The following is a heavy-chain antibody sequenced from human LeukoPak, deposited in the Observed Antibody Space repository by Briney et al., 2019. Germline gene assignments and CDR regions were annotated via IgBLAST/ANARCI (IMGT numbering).Heavy chain of an antibody. CDR2: IDWDDDK. V-gene: IGHV2-70*04. Sequence: SGPTPVKPTQTLTLTCTFSGFSLSTTGMRVSWIRRPPGKALEWLARIDWDDDKFYSTSLKTRLTISKDTSKNQVVLTMTTMDPVDTATYYCTRAIVGATLFYFDYWGQGALVTVSS. CDR1: GFSLSTTGMR. D-gene: IGHD1-26*01. J-gene: IGHJ4*02. CDR3: TRAIVGATLFYFDY.